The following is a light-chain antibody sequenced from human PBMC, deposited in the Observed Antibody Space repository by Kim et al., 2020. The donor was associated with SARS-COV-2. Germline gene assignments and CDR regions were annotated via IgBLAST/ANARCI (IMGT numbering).Light chain of an antibody. V-gene: IGKV3-11*01. CDR3: QQRAIWIT. J-gene: IGKJ4*01. CDR2: DAS. CDR1: KSISNR. Sequence: SLSPGERATLSCRASKSISNRLAWYQQKPGQAPRLLIFDASNRATGIPTRFSGSGSGTDFTLTISSLEPEDFAVYYCQQRAIWITFGGGTKVDIK.